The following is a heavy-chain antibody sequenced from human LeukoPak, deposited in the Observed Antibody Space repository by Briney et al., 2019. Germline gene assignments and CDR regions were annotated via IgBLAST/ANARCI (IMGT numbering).Heavy chain of an antibody. CDR2: ISSSSSYI. V-gene: IGHV3-21*01. Sequence: KPGGSLTLSCAVSGFTFSSYSMNWVRHAPGKGMEWVSSISSSSSYIYYADPVKGRFTISRDNAKNSLYLQMNSLRAEDTAVYYCARDSRPNSWGQRALVTASS. CDR1: GFTFSSYS. J-gene: IGHJ4*02. CDR3: ARDSRPNS.